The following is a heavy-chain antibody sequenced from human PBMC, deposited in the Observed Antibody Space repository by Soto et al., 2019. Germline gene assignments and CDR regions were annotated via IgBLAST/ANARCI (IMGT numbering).Heavy chain of an antibody. CDR2: INHSGST. Sequence: SETLSLTCTVSGGSISSYYWSWIRQPPGKGLEWIGYINHSGSTNYNPSLKSRVTISVDTSKNQFSLKLSSVTAADTAVYYCARRVGYCSGGSCPRKLNWFDPWGQGTLVTVSS. V-gene: IGHV4-59*12. J-gene: IGHJ5*02. CDR1: GGSISSYY. CDR3: ARRVGYCSGGSCPRKLNWFDP. D-gene: IGHD2-15*01.